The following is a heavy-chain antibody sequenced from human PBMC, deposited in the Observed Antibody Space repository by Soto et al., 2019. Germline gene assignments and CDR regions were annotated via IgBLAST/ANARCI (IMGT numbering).Heavy chain of an antibody. Sequence: ASVKVSCKASGGTFSSYTISWVRQAPGQGLEWMGRIIPILGIANYAQKFQGGVTITADKSTSTAYMELSSLRSEDTAVYYCARGYCGGGSCYYYFDYWGQGTLVTVSS. CDR2: IIPILGIA. CDR3: ARGYCGGGSCYYYFDY. D-gene: IGHD2-15*01. V-gene: IGHV1-69*02. CDR1: GGTFSSYT. J-gene: IGHJ4*02.